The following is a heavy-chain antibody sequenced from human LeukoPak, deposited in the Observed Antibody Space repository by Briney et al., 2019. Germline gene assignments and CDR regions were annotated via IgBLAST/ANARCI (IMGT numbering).Heavy chain of an antibody. CDR2: IYWNDDK. V-gene: IGHV2-5*01. CDR1: GFSLSTNAVA. CDR3: AHFLEPTVFHHGRAYYLYSFDF. Sequence: SGPTLVKPTQTLTLTCTFSGFSLSTNAVAVGWIRQPPGKALEWLALIYWNDDKHYSPSLRSRLTIAKDTSKNQVVLTMTSMDPVDTATYYCAHFLEPTVFHHGRAYYLYSFDFWGPGTMVTVSS. D-gene: IGHD3-22*01. J-gene: IGHJ3*01.